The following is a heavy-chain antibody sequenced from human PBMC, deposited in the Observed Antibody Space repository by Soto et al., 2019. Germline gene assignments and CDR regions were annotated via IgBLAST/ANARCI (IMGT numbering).Heavy chain of an antibody. CDR3: ARSHYGDSPADFDY. V-gene: IGHV3-30-3*01. J-gene: IGHJ4*02. CDR2: ISYDGSNK. D-gene: IGHD4-17*01. CDR1: GFTFSSYA. Sequence: GWSLRLSCAASGFTFSSYAMHWVRQAPGKGLEWVAVISYDGSNKYYADSVKGRFTISRDNSKNTLYLQMNSLRAEDTAVYYCARSHYGDSPADFDYWGQGTLVTVSS.